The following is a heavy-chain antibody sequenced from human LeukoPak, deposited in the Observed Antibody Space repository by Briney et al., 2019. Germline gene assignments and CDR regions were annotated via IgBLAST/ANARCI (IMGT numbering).Heavy chain of an antibody. CDR2: ISYNGSNK. Sequence: GGSLRLSCTGSAFTFSSYDMHWVRQAPGKGLEWVAIISYNGSNKYYADSVKGRFTISRDNSKNTLYLQMNSLRPEDTAVYYCAKALRLRYFDWLQTPLDYWGQGTLVTVSS. V-gene: IGHV3-30*18. CDR1: AFTFSSYD. CDR3: AKALRLRYFDWLQTPLDY. J-gene: IGHJ4*02. D-gene: IGHD3-9*01.